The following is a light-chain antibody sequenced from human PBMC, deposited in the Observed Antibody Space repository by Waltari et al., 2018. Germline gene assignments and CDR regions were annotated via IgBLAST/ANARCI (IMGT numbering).Light chain of an antibody. CDR1: QSISTY. CDR2: AAS. J-gene: IGKJ1*01. V-gene: IGKV1-39*01. CDR3: QQSYTTPWT. Sequence: DILMTQSPYSLSASVGDRVTITCRASQSISTYLNWYQQRPGEVPKVLIFAASSLQSGVPSRFSGSGSGTYFTLTVSSLQPEDFATYYCQQSYTTPWTFGQGTKVEVK.